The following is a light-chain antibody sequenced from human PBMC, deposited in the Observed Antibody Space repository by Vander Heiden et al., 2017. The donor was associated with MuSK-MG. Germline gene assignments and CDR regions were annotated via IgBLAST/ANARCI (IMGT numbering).Light chain of an antibody. V-gene: IGKV3-11*01. CDR3: QQPSNWPPFT. Sequence: EIVLTQSPGTLSLSPRDRATLSCRASQSVNTFLDWYQQRPGQAPRLLIYDASKRATGIPARFSGSGYGTDFTLTISSREPEDFAVYFCQQPSNWPPFTFGQGTQMETK. CDR2: DAS. CDR1: QSVNTF. J-gene: IGKJ5*01.